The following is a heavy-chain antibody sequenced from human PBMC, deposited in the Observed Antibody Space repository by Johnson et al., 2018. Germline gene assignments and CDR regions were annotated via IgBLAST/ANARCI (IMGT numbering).Heavy chain of an antibody. J-gene: IGHJ6*02. CDR2: IIPIFGTA. CDR3: ARDVSGWSYYYYGMDV. V-gene: IGHV1-69*12. Sequence: QVQLVQSGAAVKKPGSSVKVSCKASGGTFSSYAISWVRQAPGQGLEWMGGIIPIFGTANYAQKFQGRVTLTADESTSTAYMELSSLRSEDTAVYYCARDVSGWSYYYYGMDVWGQGTTVTVSS. CDR1: GGTFSSYA. D-gene: IGHD6-19*01.